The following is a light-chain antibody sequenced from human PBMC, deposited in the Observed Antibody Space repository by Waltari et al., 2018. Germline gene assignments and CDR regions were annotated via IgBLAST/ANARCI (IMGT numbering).Light chain of an antibody. V-gene: IGKV1-12*01. CDR2: AAS. J-gene: IGKJ4*01. Sequence: DIQLTQSPSSVSASVGYTVAITCRSSQAISSWLAWYQQKPGKAPELLIYAASSLQSGVPSRFSGSGSGTDFTLTITSLQPEDFAIYYCQQAKTFPLTFGGGTKVEIK. CDR1: QAISSW. CDR3: QQAKTFPLT.